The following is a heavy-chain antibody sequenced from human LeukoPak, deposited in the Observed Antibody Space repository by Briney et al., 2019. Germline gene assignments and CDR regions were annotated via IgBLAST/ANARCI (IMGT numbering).Heavy chain of an antibody. V-gene: IGHV4-4*07. D-gene: IGHD2-15*01. J-gene: IGHJ4*02. CDR3: ARDKVVVAASGKYYFDY. CDR1: GAPVNNHH. CDR2: ITASGST. Sequence: PSETLSLTCSVSGAPVNNHHWGWTRQPAGKGLEWIGRITASGSTNYTPSLRSRVTISVDKSKNQLFLRLASVTAADTAVYYCARDKVVVAASGKYYFDYWGQGTLVAVSS.